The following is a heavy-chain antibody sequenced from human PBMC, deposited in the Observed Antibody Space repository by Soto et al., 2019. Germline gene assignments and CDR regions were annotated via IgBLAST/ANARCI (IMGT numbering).Heavy chain of an antibody. D-gene: IGHD3-3*01. J-gene: IGHJ6*02. V-gene: IGHV3-53*01. CDR1: VFTFSSNY. CDR2: IYSGGST. CDR3: ARGPTYYDFWSGYPPYYYYGMDV. Sequence: GSLRLSCAASVFTFSSNYMSWVRQAPGKGLEWVSVIYSGGSTYYADSVKGRFTISRDNSKNTLYLQMNSLRAEDTAVYYCARGPTYYDFWSGYPPYYYYGMDVWGQGTTVTVSS.